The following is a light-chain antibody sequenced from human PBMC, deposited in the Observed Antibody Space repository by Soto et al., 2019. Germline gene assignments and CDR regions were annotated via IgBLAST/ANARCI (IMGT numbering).Light chain of an antibody. CDR2: DNT. Sequence: QSVLTQPPSVSGAPGERVTISCTGSSSDIGAGYRVRWYQQVPGTAPKLLIYDNTNRPSGVPARFSGSKSGTSASLAISGLQAEDEADYYCSSYAGSNNWVFGGGTKVTVL. V-gene: IGLV1-40*01. J-gene: IGLJ3*02. CDR3: SSYAGSNNWV. CDR1: SSDIGAGYR.